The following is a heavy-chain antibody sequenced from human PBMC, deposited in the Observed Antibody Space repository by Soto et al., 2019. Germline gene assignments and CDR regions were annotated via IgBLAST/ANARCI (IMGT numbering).Heavy chain of an antibody. CDR1: GFTFSSYA. J-gene: IGHJ3*02. V-gene: IGHV3-23*01. CDR2: ISGSGGSK. Sequence: EVQLLESGGGLVQPGGSLRLSCAASGFTFSSYAMSWVRQAPGKGLEWVSAISGSGGSKYYADSVKGRFTISRDNSKNTLYLQMNSLRAEDTAVYYCAKDIGRYCSSTSCYGHDAFDIWGQGTMVTVSS. D-gene: IGHD2-2*01. CDR3: AKDIGRYCSSTSCYGHDAFDI.